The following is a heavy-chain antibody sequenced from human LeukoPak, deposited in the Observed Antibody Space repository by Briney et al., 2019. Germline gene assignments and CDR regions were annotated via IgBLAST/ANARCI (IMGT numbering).Heavy chain of an antibody. CDR1: GGTFSSYA. CDR2: IIPIFGTA. CDR3: ARDRSLDGGPAGQLALTHTMDV. Sequence: AATVKVSCKASGGTFSSYAISWVRQAPGQGLEWMGGIIPIFGTANYAQKFQGRVTITADESTSTAYMELSSLRSEDTAVYYCARDRSLDGGPAGQLALTHTMDVWGKGTTVTVSS. D-gene: IGHD6-13*01. V-gene: IGHV1-69*13. J-gene: IGHJ6*03.